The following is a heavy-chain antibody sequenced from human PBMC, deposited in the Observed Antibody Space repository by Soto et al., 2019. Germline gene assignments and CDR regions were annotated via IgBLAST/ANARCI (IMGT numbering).Heavy chain of an antibody. D-gene: IGHD3-3*02. Sequence: GGSLRLSCAASGFTFSSYSMNWVRQAPWKGLEWVSSISSSSSYIYYADSVKGRFTISRDNAKNSLYLQMNSLRAEDTAVYYCATLTPPLFLSVDYGGKGTLVT. V-gene: IGHV3-21*01. J-gene: IGHJ4*02. CDR3: ATLTPPLFLSVDY. CDR1: GFTFSSYS. CDR2: ISSSSSYI.